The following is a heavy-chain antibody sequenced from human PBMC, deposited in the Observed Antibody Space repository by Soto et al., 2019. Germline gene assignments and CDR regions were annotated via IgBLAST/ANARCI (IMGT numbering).Heavy chain of an antibody. CDR3: AREARGYDF. V-gene: IGHV1-69*13. Sequence: SVKVSCKASGGTFSSFGISWVRQAPGQGLEWMGGIIPVFGRPNYAQRFRGRLTITADESTNTSYMELIDLTSEDTAVYYCAREARGYDFWGQGTKVTVSS. CDR1: GGTFSSFG. J-gene: IGHJ1*01. CDR2: IIPVFGRP. D-gene: IGHD5-12*01.